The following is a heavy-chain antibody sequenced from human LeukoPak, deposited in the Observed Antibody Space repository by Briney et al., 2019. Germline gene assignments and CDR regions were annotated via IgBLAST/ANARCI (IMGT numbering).Heavy chain of an antibody. CDR1: GYTFTGYY. D-gene: IGHD3-22*01. Sequence: ASVKVSCKASGYTFTGYYIHWVRQAPGQGFEWIGWFSPKSGGTNYAQKFQGRVTMTRDTSISTAYMELSSLTSDDTAIYYCAREGANYYDISGFYHKTFDYWGQGTLVTVSS. V-gene: IGHV1-2*02. J-gene: IGHJ4*02. CDR3: AREGANYYDISGFYHKTFDY. CDR2: FSPKSGGT.